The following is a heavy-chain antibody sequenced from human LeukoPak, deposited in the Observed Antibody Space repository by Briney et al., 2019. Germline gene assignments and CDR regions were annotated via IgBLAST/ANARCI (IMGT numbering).Heavy chain of an antibody. V-gene: IGHV3-23*01. CDR3: AKDAAGNYYDSSGYYY. CDR2: ISGSGGST. CDR1: GFTFSSYA. Sequence: GGSLRLSCAASGFTFSSYAMNWVRQAPGKGLEWVSAISGSGGSTYYADSVKGRFTISRDNSKNTLYLQMNSLRAEDTAVYYCAKDAAGNYYDSSGYYYWGQGTLVTVSS. D-gene: IGHD3-22*01. J-gene: IGHJ4*02.